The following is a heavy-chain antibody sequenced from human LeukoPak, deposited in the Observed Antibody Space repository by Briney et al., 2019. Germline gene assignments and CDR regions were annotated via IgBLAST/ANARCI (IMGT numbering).Heavy chain of an antibody. Sequence: PGGSLRLSCAAPGFTFSTYSMNGVGQAPGKGREWVSYINSSSSTIYYADSVRGRFTISRDNAKNSLYLQINSLRDEDTAVYYCARVDWMIGAFDIWGQGTMVTVSS. CDR3: ARVDWMIGAFDI. V-gene: IGHV3-48*02. CDR1: GFTFSTYS. CDR2: INSSSSTI. J-gene: IGHJ3*02. D-gene: IGHD3-22*01.